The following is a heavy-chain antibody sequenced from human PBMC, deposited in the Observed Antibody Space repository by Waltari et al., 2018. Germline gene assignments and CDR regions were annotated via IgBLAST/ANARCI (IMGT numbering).Heavy chain of an antibody. CDR2: INHSGST. V-gene: IGHV4-34*01. D-gene: IGHD3-10*01. Sequence: QVQLQQWGAGLLKPPETLSLTCAVYGGSFSGYYWSWIRQPPGKGLEWIGEINHSGSTNYNPSLKSRVTISVDTSKNQFSLKLSSVTAADTAVYYCARASLLWFGEFLDYWGQGTLVTVSS. CDR3: ARASLLWFGEFLDY. J-gene: IGHJ4*02. CDR1: GGSFSGYY.